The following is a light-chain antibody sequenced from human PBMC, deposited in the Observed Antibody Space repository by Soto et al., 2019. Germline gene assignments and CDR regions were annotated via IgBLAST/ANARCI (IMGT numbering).Light chain of an antibody. J-gene: IGKJ3*01. V-gene: IGKV3-15*01. CDR1: QSVSSN. CDR2: GAS. CDR3: QQYNNWPPFT. Sequence: EIVMTQSPATLSVSPGERATLSCRASQSVSSNLACYQQKPGQAPRLLIYGASTRATGIPAMFSGSGSGTEFTLTISSLQSEDFAVYYCQQYNNWPPFTFGPGTKVDIK.